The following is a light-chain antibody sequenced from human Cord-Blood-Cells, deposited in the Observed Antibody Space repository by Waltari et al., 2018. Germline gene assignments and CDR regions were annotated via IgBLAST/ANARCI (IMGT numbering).Light chain of an antibody. CDR2: DVS. Sequence: QSALTQPASVSGSPGQSITISCTGTSSDVGGYNYVSWYQQHPGKAPKLMIYDVSNRPSGVSNSFSGSKAGNPASLTISGLQAEHEADYYCSSYTSSSTLVFGGGTKLTVL. CDR3: SSYTSSSTLV. J-gene: IGLJ2*01. CDR1: SSDVGGYNY. V-gene: IGLV2-14*01.